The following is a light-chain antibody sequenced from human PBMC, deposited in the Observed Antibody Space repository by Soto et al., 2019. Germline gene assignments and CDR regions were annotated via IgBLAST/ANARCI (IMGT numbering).Light chain of an antibody. CDR2: DAS. J-gene: IGKJ1*01. V-gene: IGKV3-20*01. Sequence: EIVLTQSPGTLSLSPGERATLSCRASQTLTNTYLAWYQQKPGQAPRLLIFDASTRATGIPDRFSGSGSGTDFTVTISRLEPEDFGVYCCQLYGVSPKTFGQGTNVEVK. CDR1: QTLTNTY. CDR3: QLYGVSPKT.